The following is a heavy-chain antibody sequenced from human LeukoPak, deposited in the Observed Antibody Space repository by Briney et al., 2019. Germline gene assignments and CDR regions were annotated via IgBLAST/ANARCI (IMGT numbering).Heavy chain of an antibody. CDR3: AKNEAVAGTWDYFDY. V-gene: IGHV3-48*04. J-gene: IGHJ4*02. D-gene: IGHD6-19*01. CDR1: GFTFSSYS. CDR2: ISSSSSTI. Sequence: QTGGSLRLSCAASGFTFSSYSMNWVRQAPGKGLEWVSYISSSSSTIYYADSVKARFTISRDNSKNTLYLQMNSLRAEDTAVYFCAKNEAVAGTWDYFDYWGQGTLVTVSS.